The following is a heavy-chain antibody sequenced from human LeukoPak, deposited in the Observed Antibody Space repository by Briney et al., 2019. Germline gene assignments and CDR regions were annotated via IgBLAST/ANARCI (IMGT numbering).Heavy chain of an antibody. CDR2: INHSGST. D-gene: IGHD5-24*01. CDR1: GGSFSGYY. V-gene: IGHV4-34*01. J-gene: IGHJ3*02. CDR3: ARDRDGYNSPAFDI. Sequence: SETLSLTCAVYGGSFSGYYWSWIRQPPGKGLEWIGEINHSGSTNYNPSLKSRVTISVDTSKNQFSLKLSSVTAADTAVYYCARDRDGYNSPAFDIWGQGTMVTVSS.